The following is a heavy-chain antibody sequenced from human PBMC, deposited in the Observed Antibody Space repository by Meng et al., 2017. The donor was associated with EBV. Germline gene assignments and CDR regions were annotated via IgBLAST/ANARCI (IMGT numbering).Heavy chain of an antibody. J-gene: IGHJ4*02. CDR1: GGSIGRDS. CDR2: IPYTGTT. V-gene: IGHV4-59*01. CDR3: ARKITGSRHDY. Sequence: VQVPGSAPGPFPSPELLSLTPSVSGGSIGRDSGSSIRQPPGRGLDWIGFIPYTGTTDYNPSLTSRVTLSVDASKNQCSLKVSSVSAADTAMYYCARKITGSRHDYWGRGTLVTVSS. D-gene: IGHD2-15*01.